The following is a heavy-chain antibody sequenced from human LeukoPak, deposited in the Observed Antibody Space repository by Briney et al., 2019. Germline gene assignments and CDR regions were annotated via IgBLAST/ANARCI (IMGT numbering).Heavy chain of an antibody. CDR1: GGTFSSYA. D-gene: IGHD2-8*01. J-gene: IGHJ4*02. CDR3: ARDCTNGVCPLLR. Sequence: ASVKVSCKASGGTFSSYAISWVRQAPGQGLEWMGRIIPILGIANYAQKFQGRVTITADKSTSTAYMELSSLRSEDTAVYYCARDCTNGVCPLLRWGQGTLVTVSS. CDR2: IIPILGIA. V-gene: IGHV1-69*04.